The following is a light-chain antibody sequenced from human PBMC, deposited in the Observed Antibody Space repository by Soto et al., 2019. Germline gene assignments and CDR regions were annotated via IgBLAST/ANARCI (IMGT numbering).Light chain of an antibody. Sequence: EIVMTQSPATLSVSPGERATLSCSASQSVSSNLAWYQQKPGQAPMLLIYGASTRATGIPARFSGSGSGTEFTLTISSLQSEDLAVYYCQEYNNWPYTFGQGTKLEIK. J-gene: IGKJ2*01. CDR1: QSVSSN. CDR3: QEYNNWPYT. CDR2: GAS. V-gene: IGKV3-15*01.